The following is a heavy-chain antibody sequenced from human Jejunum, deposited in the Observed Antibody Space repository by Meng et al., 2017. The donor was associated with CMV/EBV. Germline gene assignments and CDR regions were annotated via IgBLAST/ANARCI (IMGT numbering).Heavy chain of an antibody. J-gene: IGHJ4*02. Sequence: RLSCAVSGFTFSAYWMNWARQVQGKGLEWVAKIRPDGSGKYYLDSVKGRFTISRDNSKNSVYLQMNNLTAEDTAMYYCGRGDPDYWGQGTLVTVSS. V-gene: IGHV3-7*01. CDR2: IRPDGSGK. CDR1: GFTFSAYW. CDR3: GRGDPDY.